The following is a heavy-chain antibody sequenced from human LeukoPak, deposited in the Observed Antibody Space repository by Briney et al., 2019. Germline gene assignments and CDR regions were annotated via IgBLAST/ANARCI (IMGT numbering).Heavy chain of an antibody. V-gene: IGHV5-51*01. Sequence: GESLKISCKGSGYSFTSYWIGWVRQMPGKGLEWMGIIYPGDSDTRYSPSFQGQVTISADKSISTAYLQWSSLKASDTAMYYCARQRGRPPRPYGMDVWGQGTTVTVSS. J-gene: IGHJ6*02. CDR2: IYPGDSDT. D-gene: IGHD1-1*01. CDR1: GYSFTSYW. CDR3: ARQRGRPPRPYGMDV.